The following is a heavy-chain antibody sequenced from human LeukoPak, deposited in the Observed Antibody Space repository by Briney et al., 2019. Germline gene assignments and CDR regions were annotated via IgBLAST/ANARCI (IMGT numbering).Heavy chain of an antibody. J-gene: IGHJ4*02. CDR1: GYTFTGYY. Sequence: ASVKVSCKASGYTFTGYYMHWVRQAPGQGLEWMGWINPNSGGTNYAQKFQGRVAMTRDTSISTAYMELSRLRSDDTAVYYCASLWFGEPYFDYWGQGTLVTVSS. D-gene: IGHD3-10*01. CDR2: INPNSGGT. CDR3: ASLWFGEPYFDY. V-gene: IGHV1-2*02.